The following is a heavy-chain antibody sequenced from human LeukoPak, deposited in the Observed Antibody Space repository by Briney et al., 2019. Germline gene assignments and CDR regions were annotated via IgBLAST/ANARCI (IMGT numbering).Heavy chain of an antibody. J-gene: IGHJ6*03. Sequence: SVKVSCNASGGTFSSYAISWVRQAPGQGLEWMGGIIPIFGTANYAQKFQGRVTITADESTSTAYMELSSLRSEDTAVYYCASGDLVRGRIVVVPAAIPHYYMDVWGKGTTVTVSS. CDR3: ASGDLVRGRIVVVPAAIPHYYMDV. CDR2: IIPIFGTA. D-gene: IGHD2-2*01. V-gene: IGHV1-69*13. CDR1: GGTFSSYA.